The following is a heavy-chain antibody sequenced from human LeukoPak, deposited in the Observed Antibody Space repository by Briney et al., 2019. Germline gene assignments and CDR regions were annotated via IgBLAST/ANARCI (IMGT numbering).Heavy chain of an antibody. Sequence: GGSLRLSCTASGFTFSSNAMSWVRQAPGKGLEWVSGIIGTGDSTFYADPVKGRFTISRDNSRNTLYLHMNSLRVDDTAVYYCASLYNDYGDYWGQGALVTVSS. CDR2: IIGTGDST. V-gene: IGHV3-23*01. CDR1: GFTFSSNA. J-gene: IGHJ4*02. D-gene: IGHD5-24*01. CDR3: ASLYNDYGDY.